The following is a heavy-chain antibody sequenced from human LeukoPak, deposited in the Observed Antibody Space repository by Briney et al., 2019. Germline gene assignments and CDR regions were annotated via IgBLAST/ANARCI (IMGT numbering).Heavy chain of an antibody. CDR2: ISSNGGST. CDR1: GFTFSSCA. CDR3: VKDRILAAAGYYFDY. J-gene: IGHJ4*02. Sequence: GGSLRLSCSASGFTFSSCAMHWVRQAPGKGLEYVSAISSNGGSTYYADSVKGRFTISRDNSKNTLYLQMSSLRAEDTAVYYCVKDRILAAAGYYFDYWGQGTLVTVSS. D-gene: IGHD6-13*01. V-gene: IGHV3-64D*06.